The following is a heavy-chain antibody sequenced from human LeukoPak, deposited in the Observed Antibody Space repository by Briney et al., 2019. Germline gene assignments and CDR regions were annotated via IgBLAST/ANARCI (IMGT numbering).Heavy chain of an antibody. D-gene: IGHD6-13*01. CDR3: ARNLIPEQLVVNF. V-gene: IGHV4-59*01. Sequence: SETLSLTCTVSGGSISNYYWNWIRQPPRKGLEWIGYIYYTGSTNYNPSLKSRVTMSVDTSKNQFSLNLQSVTPEDTAVYYCARNLIPEQLVVNFWGQGTMVTVSS. J-gene: IGHJ3*01. CDR1: GGSISNYY. CDR2: IYYTGST.